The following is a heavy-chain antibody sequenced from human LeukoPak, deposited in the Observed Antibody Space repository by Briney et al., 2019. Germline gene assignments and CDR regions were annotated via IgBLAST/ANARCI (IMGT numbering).Heavy chain of an antibody. CDR1: EFTFSSYW. J-gene: IGHJ4*02. V-gene: IGHV3-53*04. D-gene: IGHD3-10*01. CDR2: IYSGGST. CDR3: ASTRADGSGSYYLDY. Sequence: GGSLRLSCTASEFTFSSYWMSWVRQAPGKGLEWVSVIYSGGSTYYADSVKGRFTISRHNSKNTLYLQMNSLRAEDTAVYYCASTRADGSGSYYLDYWGQGTLVTVSS.